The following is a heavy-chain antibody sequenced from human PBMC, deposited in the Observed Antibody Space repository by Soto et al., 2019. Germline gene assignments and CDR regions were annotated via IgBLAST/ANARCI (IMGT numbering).Heavy chain of an antibody. J-gene: IGHJ4*02. CDR2: IDWDDDK. D-gene: IGHD3-22*01. CDR3: ARDLGNYDSSGYYLHYFDY. V-gene: IGHV2-70*01. CDR1: GFSLSTSGMC. Sequence: SGPTLVNPTQTLTLTCTFSGFSLSTSGMCVSLIRQPPGKALEWLALIDWDDDKYYSTSLKTRLTISKDTSKNQVVLTMTNMDPVDTATYYCARDLGNYDSSGYYLHYFDYWGQGTLVTVYS.